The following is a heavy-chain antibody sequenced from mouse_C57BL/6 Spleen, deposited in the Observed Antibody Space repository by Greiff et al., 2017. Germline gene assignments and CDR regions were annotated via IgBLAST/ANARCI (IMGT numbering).Heavy chain of an antibody. Sequence: VQLQQPGAELVKPGASVKLSCKASGYTFTSYWMHWVKQRPGQGLEWIGMIHPNSGSTNYNEKFKSKATLTVDKSSSTSYMQLSSLTSEDSAVYYCASPYYGWGQGTLVTVSA. CDR1: GYTFTSYW. V-gene: IGHV1-64*01. CDR2: IHPNSGST. CDR3: ASPYYG. J-gene: IGHJ3*01. D-gene: IGHD1-1*01.